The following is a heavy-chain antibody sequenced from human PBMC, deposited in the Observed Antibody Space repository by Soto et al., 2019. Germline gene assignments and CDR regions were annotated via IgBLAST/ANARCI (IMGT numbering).Heavy chain of an antibody. CDR3: AKDQGAPTPKVYYFEY. Sequence: GGSLSLSCAASDGTFSNACINWIRLAPAKGLELHSVFSAYGGNTYYADSVKGRFTIFRDNSSNTLYLQMDSLRAEEMAVYYCAKDQGAPTPKVYYFEYWGQGTLVTVSS. CDR1: DGTFSNAC. V-gene: IGHV3-23*01. CDR2: FSAYGGNT. J-gene: IGHJ4*02.